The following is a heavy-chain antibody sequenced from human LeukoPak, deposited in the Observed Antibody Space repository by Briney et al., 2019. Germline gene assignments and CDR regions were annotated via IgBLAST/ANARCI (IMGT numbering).Heavy chain of an antibody. J-gene: IGHJ4*02. CDR3: ATYMGAWLRFPPFDY. CDR2: FDPEDGET. V-gene: IGHV1-24*01. CDR1: GYTPTELS. D-gene: IGHD5-12*01. Sequence: ASVKVSCKVSGYTPTELSMHWVRQAPGKGLEWMGGFDPEDGETIYAQKFQGRVTMTEDTSTDTAYMELSSLRSEDTAVYYCATYMGAWLRFPPFDYWGQGTLVTVSS.